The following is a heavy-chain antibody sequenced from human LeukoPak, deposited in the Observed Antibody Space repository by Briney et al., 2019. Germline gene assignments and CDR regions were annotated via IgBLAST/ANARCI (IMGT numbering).Heavy chain of an antibody. Sequence: ASVKVSCKGSGYTFTSYGISWVRQAPGQGLEWMGWISAYNGNTNYAQKLQGRVTMTTDTSTSTAYMELRSLRSDDTAVYNCARAGLTMVRASMDVWGQGTTVTVSS. CDR1: GYTFTSYG. J-gene: IGHJ6*02. V-gene: IGHV1-18*01. CDR2: ISAYNGNT. D-gene: IGHD3-10*01. CDR3: ARAGLTMVRASMDV.